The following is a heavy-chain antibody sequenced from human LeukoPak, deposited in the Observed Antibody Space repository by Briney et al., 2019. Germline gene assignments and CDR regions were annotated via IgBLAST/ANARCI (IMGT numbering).Heavy chain of an antibody. D-gene: IGHD3-10*01. CDR2: IYYSGST. V-gene: IGHV4-39*01. J-gene: IGHJ4*02. Sequence: LSLTCTVXXXXXXXXXYYWXXXRQPPGKGLEWIGSIYYSGSTYYNPSLKSRVTISVDTSKNQFSLKLNSVTATDTAVYYCARHYGPWGQGTLVTVSS. CDR1: XXXXXXXXYY. CDR3: ARHYGP.